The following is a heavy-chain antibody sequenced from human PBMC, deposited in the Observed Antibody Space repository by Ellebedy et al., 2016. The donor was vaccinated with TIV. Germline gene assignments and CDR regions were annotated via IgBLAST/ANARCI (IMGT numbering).Heavy chain of an antibody. Sequence: LRLSCTVSGGSISSGGYYWNWIRQHPGKGLECIGYIYYSGSTYYNPSLRSRVTISVDTSKNQFSLKLGSVTAADTAVYYCARASSIAGRPDWFDPWGQGTLVTVSS. CDR2: IYYSGST. CDR1: GGSISSGGYY. D-gene: IGHD6-6*01. V-gene: IGHV4-31*03. J-gene: IGHJ5*02. CDR3: ARASSIAGRPDWFDP.